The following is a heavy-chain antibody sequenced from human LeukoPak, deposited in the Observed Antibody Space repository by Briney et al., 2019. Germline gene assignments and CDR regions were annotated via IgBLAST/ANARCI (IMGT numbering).Heavy chain of an antibody. CDR1: GGSISSSSYY. CDR3: ARRTSGWTAFDI. CDR2: IYYSGST. J-gene: IGHJ3*02. V-gene: IGHV4-39*01. D-gene: IGHD6-19*01. Sequence: SETLSLTCTVSGGSISSSSYYRGWIRQPPGKGLEWIGSIYYSGSTYYNPSLKSRVTISVDTSKNQFSLKLSSVTAADTAVYYCARRTSGWTAFDIWGQGTMVTVSS.